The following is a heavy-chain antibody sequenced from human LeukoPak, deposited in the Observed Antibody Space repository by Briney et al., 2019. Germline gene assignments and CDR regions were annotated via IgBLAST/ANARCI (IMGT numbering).Heavy chain of an antibody. CDR1: GGSLNTGSYF. Sequence: KSSETLSLTCTVSGGSLNTGSYFWGWIRQPPGKGLEWIGSIYYSGSTYYNPSLKSRVTISVDTSKNQFSLKLSSVTAADTAVYYCARVRYYFDYWGQGTLVTVSS. V-gene: IGHV4-39*01. CDR2: IYYSGST. CDR3: ARVRYYFDY. J-gene: IGHJ4*02.